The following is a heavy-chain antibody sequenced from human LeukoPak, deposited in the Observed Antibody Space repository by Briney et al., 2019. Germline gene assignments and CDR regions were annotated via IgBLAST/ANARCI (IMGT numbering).Heavy chain of an antibody. CDR1: GFIFSNYA. CDR3: ARKGNGALDI. D-gene: IGHD1-1*01. Sequence: GGSLRLSCAPSGFIFSNYAMSWVRQAPGKGLEWVSDISDIGASANYVGSVKGRFTISRDNSKNMLYMQMNSLRAEDTALYYCARKGNGALDIWGQGTMVTVSS. V-gene: IGHV3-23*01. J-gene: IGHJ3*02. CDR2: ISDIGASA.